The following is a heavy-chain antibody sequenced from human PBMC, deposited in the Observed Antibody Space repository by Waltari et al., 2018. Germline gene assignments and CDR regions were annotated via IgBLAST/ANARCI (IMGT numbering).Heavy chain of an antibody. D-gene: IGHD4-4*01. CDR3: ARAASNLTVPENY. Sequence: QVQLVQSGAEVKKPGASVKVSCKASGYPFTSHGISWVRQAPGQGLEWMGWISAYNGNTNYAQKLQGSVTMTTDTSPRTAYMELRSLRSADTAVYYCARAASNLTVPENYWGQGTLVTVAS. CDR2: ISAYNGNT. V-gene: IGHV1-18*01. J-gene: IGHJ4*02. CDR1: GYPFTSHG.